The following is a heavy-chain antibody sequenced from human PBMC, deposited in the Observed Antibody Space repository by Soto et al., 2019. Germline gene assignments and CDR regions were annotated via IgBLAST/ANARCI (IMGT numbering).Heavy chain of an antibody. Sequence: GASVKVSCKASGYTFTSYAMHWVRQAPGQGLEWMGWINAKNGNTKDAQKFQGRVTMTTDTSTSTAYMELRSLRSDDTAVYYCAKEYCDSSRCFLPDYWGQGALVTVSS. D-gene: IGHD2-2*01. V-gene: IGHV1-3*01. J-gene: IGHJ4*02. CDR2: INAKNGNT. CDR1: GYTFTSYA. CDR3: AKEYCDSSRCFLPDY.